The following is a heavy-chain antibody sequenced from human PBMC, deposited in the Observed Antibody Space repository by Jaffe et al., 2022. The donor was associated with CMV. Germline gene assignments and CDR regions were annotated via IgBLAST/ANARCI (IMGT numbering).Heavy chain of an antibody. Sequence: EVQLLESGGGLVQPGGSLRLSCAASGFTFSSYAMSWVRQAPGKGLEWVSAISGSGGSTYYADSVKGRFTISRDNSKNTLYLQMNSLRAEDTAVYYCAKFRKWELLRERYFDYWGQGTLVTVSS. V-gene: IGHV3-23*01. CDR1: GFTFSSYA. D-gene: IGHD1-26*01. CDR2: ISGSGGST. CDR3: AKFRKWELLRERYFDY. J-gene: IGHJ4*02.